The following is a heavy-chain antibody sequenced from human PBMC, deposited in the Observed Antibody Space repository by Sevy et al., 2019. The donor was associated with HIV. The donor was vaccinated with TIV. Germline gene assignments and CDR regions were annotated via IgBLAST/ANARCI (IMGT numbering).Heavy chain of an antibody. D-gene: IGHD2-2*01. CDR3: ARSVIPTAIFEY. V-gene: IGHV1-3*01. CDR2: INPGNGNT. Sequence: ASVKVSCKASGYTFTSYAIHWVRQAPGQRLEWMGWINPGNGNTKYSQKFQGRVTITRDTSASTTYMELSSLRSEDTAAYYCARSVIPTAIFEYWGRGTLVTVSS. J-gene: IGHJ4*02. CDR1: GYTFTSYA.